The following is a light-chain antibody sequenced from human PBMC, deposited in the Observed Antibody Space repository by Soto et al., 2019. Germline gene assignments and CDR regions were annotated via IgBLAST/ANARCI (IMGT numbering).Light chain of an antibody. CDR1: QSISNW. CDR2: KAI. J-gene: IGKJ2*01. CDR3: QRSNDFQYV. V-gene: IGKV1-5*03. Sequence: DIQMTQSPSTLSASVGDRVTITCRASQSISNWLAWYQQKPGKAPKLLIYKAINLQSGVPSRFSGSGSGTEFSLTISGLQPDDLAACYCQRSNDFQYVFGQGTKL.